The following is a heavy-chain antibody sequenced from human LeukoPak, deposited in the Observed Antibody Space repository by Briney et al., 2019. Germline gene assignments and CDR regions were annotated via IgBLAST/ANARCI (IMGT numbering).Heavy chain of an antibody. CDR1: GGAISGYY. J-gene: IGHJ3*02. D-gene: IGHD1-26*01. V-gene: IGHV4-59*08. Sequence: SETLSLTCAVSGGAISGYYWSWIRQPPGKGLEWIGYIYYSGSTNYNPSLKSRVTISVDTSKNQFSLKLSSVTAADTAVYYCARPRGTPYAFDIWGQGTMVTVSS. CDR2: IYYSGST. CDR3: ARPRGTPYAFDI.